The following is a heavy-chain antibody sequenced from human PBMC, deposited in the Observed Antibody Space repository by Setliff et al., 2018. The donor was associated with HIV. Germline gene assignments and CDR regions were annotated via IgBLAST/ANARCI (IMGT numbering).Heavy chain of an antibody. CDR3: ARARGPEGYFDS. CDR1: GDSITGRW. V-gene: IGHV4-59*11. J-gene: IGHJ4*02. D-gene: IGHD3-10*01. Sequence: ASETLSLTCTVSGDSITGRWLSWIRQPPGKGLEWTGNIYHDGFANYNPSLKSRLTISVDTSKNQFSLKMSSVTAADTAVYYCARARGPEGYFDSWGQGMLVTVSS. CDR2: IYHDGFA.